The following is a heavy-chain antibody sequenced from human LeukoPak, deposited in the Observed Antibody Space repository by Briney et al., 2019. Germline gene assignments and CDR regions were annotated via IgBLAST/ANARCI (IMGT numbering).Heavy chain of an antibody. V-gene: IGHV4-34*01. CDR2: INHSGST. CDR1: GGSFSGYY. CDR3: ARYYYDSSGYFHSDY. J-gene: IGHJ4*02. Sequence: SETLSLTCAVYGGSFSGYYWSWIRQPPGKGLEWIGEINHSGSTNYNPSLKSRVIISVDTSKNQFSLKLSSVTAADTAVYYCARYYYDSSGYFHSDYWGQGTLVTVSS. D-gene: IGHD3-22*01.